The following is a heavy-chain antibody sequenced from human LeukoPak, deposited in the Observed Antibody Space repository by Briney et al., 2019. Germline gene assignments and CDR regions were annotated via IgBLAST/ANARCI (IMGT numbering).Heavy chain of an antibody. CDR2: IYYSGST. Sequence: SETLSLTCTASGVSISSYDWSWIRQPPGKGLEWIGYIYYSGSTNYNPSLKSRVTISVDTSKNQFSLKLSSVTAADTAVYYCARGSMVRGVTGLYYYYMDVWGKGTTVTVSS. D-gene: IGHD3-10*01. V-gene: IGHV4-59*01. J-gene: IGHJ6*03. CDR3: ARGSMVRGVTGLYYYYMDV. CDR1: GVSISSYD.